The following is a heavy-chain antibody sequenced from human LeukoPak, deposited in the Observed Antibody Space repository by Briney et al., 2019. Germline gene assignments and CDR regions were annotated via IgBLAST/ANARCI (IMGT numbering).Heavy chain of an antibody. CDR1: GFTFDDYG. V-gene: IGHV3-20*04. Sequence: PGGSLRLSCAASGFTFDDYGMSWVRQAPGKGLEWVSGINWNGGSTGYADSVKGRLTISRDNAKNSLYLQMNSLRAEDTALYYCAKGYGLTNWFDPWGQGTRVTVSS. D-gene: IGHD4-17*01. J-gene: IGHJ5*02. CDR2: INWNGGST. CDR3: AKGYGLTNWFDP.